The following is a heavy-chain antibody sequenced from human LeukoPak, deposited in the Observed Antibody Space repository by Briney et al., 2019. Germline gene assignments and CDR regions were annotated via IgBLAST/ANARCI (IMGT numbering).Heavy chain of an antibody. Sequence: ASVKVSCKAFGYTFTSYGINWVRQAPGQGLEWMGWINPNSGGTNYAQKFQGRVTMTRDTSISTAYMELGRLRSDDTAVYYCAREDSSSWYYFDYWGQGTLVTVSS. CDR1: GYTFTSYG. CDR3: AREDSSSWYYFDY. D-gene: IGHD6-13*01. V-gene: IGHV1-2*02. CDR2: INPNSGGT. J-gene: IGHJ4*02.